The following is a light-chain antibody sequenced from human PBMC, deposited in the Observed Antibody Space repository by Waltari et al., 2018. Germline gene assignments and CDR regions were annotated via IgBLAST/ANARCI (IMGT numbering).Light chain of an antibody. J-gene: IGLJ3*02. CDR2: LNSDGSY. CDR3: QTWGTGIHGV. V-gene: IGLV4-69*01. CDR1: SGHSSSA. Sequence: QLVLTQSPSASASLGASVKLTCTLSSGHSSSAIAWHQQQPEKGPRYMMRLNSDGSYSKGDGIPDRFSGSSSGAERYLTISSLQSEDEADYYCQTWGTGIHGVFGGGTKLTVL.